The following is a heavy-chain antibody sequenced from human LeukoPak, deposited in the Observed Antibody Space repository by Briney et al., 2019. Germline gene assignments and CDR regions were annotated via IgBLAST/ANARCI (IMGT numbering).Heavy chain of an antibody. D-gene: IGHD1-26*01. V-gene: IGHV3-30*03. Sequence: GRSLRLSCAASGFTFSSNGMNWVRQAPGKGLEWVAVVSHDGTDKYYADSVKGRFTISRDNSKNTLYLQMNSLRAEDTAVYYCAREEYSGSYYFDYWGQGTLVTVSS. J-gene: IGHJ4*02. CDR1: GFTFSSNG. CDR3: AREEYSGSYYFDY. CDR2: VSHDGTDK.